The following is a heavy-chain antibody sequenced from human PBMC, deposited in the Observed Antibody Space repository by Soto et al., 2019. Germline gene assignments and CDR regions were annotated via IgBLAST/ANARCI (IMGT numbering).Heavy chain of an antibody. V-gene: IGHV4-34*01. CDR1: GASVSGHF. D-gene: IGHD6-13*01. J-gene: IGHJ4*02. Sequence: QVQLQQWGAGLLRPSETLSLTCAVYGASVSGHFWSWIRQPPGKGLEWIGETTQSGRTSYNPSPKSRVVISVDTSKNQFSLYLSSVTAADTAVYYCARGNAAAATRYWGQGTLVIVSS. CDR3: ARGNAAAATRY. CDR2: TTQSGRT.